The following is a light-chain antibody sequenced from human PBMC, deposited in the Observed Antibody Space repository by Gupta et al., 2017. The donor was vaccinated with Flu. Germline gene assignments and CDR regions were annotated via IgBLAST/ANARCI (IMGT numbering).Light chain of an antibody. J-gene: IGLJ2*01. CDR2: GNS. Sequence: QSVLTQPPSVSGAPGQRVTISCTGSSSNIGAGYDVHWYQQLPGTAPKLLIYGNSNRPSGVPDRFSGSKSGTSASLAITGLQAEDDADYYCQSYDSSRSWVFGGGTKLTVL. CDR3: QSYDSSRSWV. CDR1: SSNIGAGYD. V-gene: IGLV1-40*01.